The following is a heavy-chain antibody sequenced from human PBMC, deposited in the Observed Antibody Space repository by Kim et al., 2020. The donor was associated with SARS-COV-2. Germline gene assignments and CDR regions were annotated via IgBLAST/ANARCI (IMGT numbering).Heavy chain of an antibody. CDR2: FDPEDGET. CDR3: ATAPALVRDGWFDP. J-gene: IGHJ5*02. Sequence: ASVKVSCKVSGYTLTELSMHWVRQAPGKGLEWMGGFDPEDGETIYAQKFQGRVTMTEDTSTDTAYMDLSSLRSEDTAVYYCATAPALVRDGWFDPWGQGTLVTVSS. D-gene: IGHD6-6*01. V-gene: IGHV1-24*01. CDR1: GYTLTELS.